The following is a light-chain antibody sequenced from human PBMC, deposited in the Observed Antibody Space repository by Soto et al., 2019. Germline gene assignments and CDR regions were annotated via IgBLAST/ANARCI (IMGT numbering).Light chain of an antibody. CDR2: GNS. Sequence: QSVLTQPPSVSGAPGQRVTISCTGSSSNIGAGYDVHWYQQLPGTAPKLLIYGNSNRPSGVPDRFSGSKSGTSASLAITGLQAEDEGDYYCQSYDSSLSRYVFGTGTKLTVL. J-gene: IGLJ1*01. CDR1: SSNIGAGYD. V-gene: IGLV1-40*01. CDR3: QSYDSSLSRYV.